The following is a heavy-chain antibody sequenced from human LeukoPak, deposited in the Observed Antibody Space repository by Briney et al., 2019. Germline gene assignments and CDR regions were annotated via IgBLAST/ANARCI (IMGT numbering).Heavy chain of an antibody. CDR1: GYTFTGYY. Sequence: ASVKVSCKASGYTFTGYYMHWVRQAPGQGLEWMGWINPNSGGTNYAQKFQGRVTMTRDTSISTAYMELSSLRSEDTAVYYCASNRGGSYSPYYFDYWGQGTLVTVSS. D-gene: IGHD1-26*01. CDR3: ASNRGGSYSPYYFDY. V-gene: IGHV1-2*02. J-gene: IGHJ4*02. CDR2: INPNSGGT.